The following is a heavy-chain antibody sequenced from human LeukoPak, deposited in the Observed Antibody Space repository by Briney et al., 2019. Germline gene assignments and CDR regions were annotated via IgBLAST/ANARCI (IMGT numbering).Heavy chain of an antibody. Sequence: PGGSLRLSCAASGFTFSSYAMSWVRQAPGKGLEWVSSISSSSSYIYYADSVKGRFTISRDNAKNSLYLQMNSLRAGDTAVYYCARSGQPLNHGFDYWGQGTLVTVSS. CDR3: ARSGQPLNHGFDY. D-gene: IGHD1-14*01. J-gene: IGHJ4*02. CDR1: GFTFSSYA. V-gene: IGHV3-21*01. CDR2: ISSSSSYI.